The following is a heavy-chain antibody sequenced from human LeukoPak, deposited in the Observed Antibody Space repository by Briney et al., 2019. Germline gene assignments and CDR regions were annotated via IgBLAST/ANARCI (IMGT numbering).Heavy chain of an antibody. CDR2: IYYSGST. V-gene: IGHV4-59*01. J-gene: IGHJ4*02. CDR1: GGSISSYY. CDR3: ARVYGYNFGTYYFDY. D-gene: IGHD5-24*01. Sequence: PSETLSLTCTVSGGSISSYYWSWIRQPPGKGLEWLGYIYYSGSTNYNPSLKSRVTISVDTSKNQFSLKLSSVTAADTAVYYCARVYGYNFGTYYFDYWGQGTLVTVSS.